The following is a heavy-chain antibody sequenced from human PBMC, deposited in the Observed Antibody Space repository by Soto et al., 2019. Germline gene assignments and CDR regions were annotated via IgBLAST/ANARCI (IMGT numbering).Heavy chain of an antibody. J-gene: IGHJ4*02. D-gene: IGHD2-8*02. Sequence: HVQLRESGPGLVKPSDTLSLTCAVSGFSISGDNWWGWIRQAPGKGLEWIGYVSHTGFSHYNPSLESRVTMSVDTSKNLCSLKLTSVTAVDTAVYYCVKKTGGYRPFDDWGQGTLVTVSS. CDR3: VKKTGGYRPFDD. CDR2: VSHTGFS. CDR1: GFSISGDNW. V-gene: IGHV4-28*01.